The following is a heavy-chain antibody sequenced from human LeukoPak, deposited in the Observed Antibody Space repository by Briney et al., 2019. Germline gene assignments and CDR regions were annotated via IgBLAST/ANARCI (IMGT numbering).Heavy chain of an antibody. V-gene: IGHV4-59*01. CDR1: GGSFSGYY. CDR3: ARGVVIAPQTFDY. CDR2: IYYSGST. Sequence: SETLSLTCAVYGGSFSGYYWSWIRQPPGKGLEWIGYIYYSGSTNYNPSLKSRVTISVDTSKNQFSLKLRPVTAADTAVYYCARGVVIAPQTFDYWGQGTLVTVSS. D-gene: IGHD2-21*01. J-gene: IGHJ4*02.